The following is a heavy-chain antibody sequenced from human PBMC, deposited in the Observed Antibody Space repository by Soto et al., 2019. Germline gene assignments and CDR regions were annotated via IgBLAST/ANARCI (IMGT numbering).Heavy chain of an antibody. V-gene: IGHV2-5*02. Sequence: SGPTLVNPTQTLTLTCTFSGFSLSTSGVGVGWIRQPPGKALEWLALIYWDDDKRYSPSLKSRLTITKDTSKNQVVLTMTNMDPVDTATYYCARGVHPELYYDYIWGSYRYTAWFDPWGQGTLVTVSS. CDR2: IYWDDDK. J-gene: IGHJ5*02. D-gene: IGHD3-16*02. CDR3: ARGVHPELYYDYIWGSYRYTAWFDP. CDR1: GFSLSTSGVG.